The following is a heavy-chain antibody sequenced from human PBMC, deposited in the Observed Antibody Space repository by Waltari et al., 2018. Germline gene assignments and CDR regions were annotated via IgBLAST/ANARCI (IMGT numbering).Heavy chain of an antibody. V-gene: IGHV3-48*03. CDR3: ARGLYYVWGSSRAFDI. CDR1: GFTFSSYE. Sequence: EVQLVESGGGLVQPGGSLRISCAASGFTFSSYEMNWVRQAPGKGLEWVSYISSSGSTIYYADSVKGRFTISRDNAKNSLYLQMNSLRAEDTAVYYCARGLYYVWGSSRAFDIWGQGTMVTVSS. CDR2: ISSSGSTI. D-gene: IGHD3-16*02. J-gene: IGHJ3*02.